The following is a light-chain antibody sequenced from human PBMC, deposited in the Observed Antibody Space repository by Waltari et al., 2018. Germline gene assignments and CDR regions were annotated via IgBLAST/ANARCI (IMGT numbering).Light chain of an antibody. V-gene: IGLV1-40*01. J-gene: IGLJ2*01. CDR1: SSNIGVYY. CDR2: ENT. CDR3: QSYDSNLSVRL. Sequence: QSVLTQPPSVSGAPGQRVTISCTGSSSNIGVYYVQWYQQLPGMAPKLLIYENTKRPAGVSLRVSGAQAGTSASPTITGLQSEDDADYYCQSYDSNLSVRLFGGGTWLTVL.